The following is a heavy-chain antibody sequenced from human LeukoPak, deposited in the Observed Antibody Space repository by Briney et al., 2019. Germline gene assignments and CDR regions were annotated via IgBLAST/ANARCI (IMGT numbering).Heavy chain of an antibody. D-gene: IGHD3-10*01. J-gene: IGHJ4*02. CDR3: ARHYGSGSSLFDY. V-gene: IGHV4-39*01. Sequence: SETLSLTCTVSGGSIRSYYWGWIRQPPGKGLEWIGSIYYSGSTYYNPSLKSRVTISVDTSKNQFSLKLSSVTAADTAVYYCARHYGSGSSLFDYWGQGSLVTVSS. CDR1: GGSIRSYY. CDR2: IYYSGST.